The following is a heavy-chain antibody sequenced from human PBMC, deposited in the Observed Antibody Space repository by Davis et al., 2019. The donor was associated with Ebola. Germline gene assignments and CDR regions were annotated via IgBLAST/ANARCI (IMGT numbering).Heavy chain of an antibody. CDR1: GFTFSSYG. CDR3: ARTYSDFWSGYPQGYFDY. J-gene: IGHJ4*02. Sequence: PGGSLRLSCAASGFTFSSYGMHWVRQAPGKGLDWVAVISYDGSNKYYADSVKGRFTISRDNSKNTLYLQMNSLRAEDTAVYYCARTYSDFWSGYPQGYFDYWGQGALVTVSS. D-gene: IGHD3-3*01. V-gene: IGHV3-30*03. CDR2: ISYDGSNK.